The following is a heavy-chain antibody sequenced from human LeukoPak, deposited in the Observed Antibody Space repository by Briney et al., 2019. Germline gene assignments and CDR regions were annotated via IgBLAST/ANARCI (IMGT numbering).Heavy chain of an antibody. CDR2: INWNGGST. D-gene: IGHD2-2*01. V-gene: IGHV3-20*04. Sequence: GGSLRLSCAASGFTLDDYGMSWVRQAPGKGLEWVSGINWNGGSTGYADSLKGRFTISRDNAKNTLYLQMNSLRAEDTAVYYCARERRLYCSSTSCYEDFDYWGQGTLVTVSS. CDR1: GFTLDDYG. CDR3: ARERRLYCSSTSCYEDFDY. J-gene: IGHJ4*02.